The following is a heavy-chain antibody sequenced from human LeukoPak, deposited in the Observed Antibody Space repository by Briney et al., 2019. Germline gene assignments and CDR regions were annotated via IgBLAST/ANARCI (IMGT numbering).Heavy chain of an antibody. Sequence: SETLSLTCTVSGGSISSSSYYWGWIRQPPGKGLEWIGSIYYSGSTYYNPSLKSRVTISVDTSKNQFSLKLSSVTAADTAVYYCARGAPRIAAAGRANFDYWGQGTLVTVSS. CDR3: ARGAPRIAAAGRANFDY. V-gene: IGHV4-39*07. J-gene: IGHJ4*02. D-gene: IGHD6-13*01. CDR1: GGSISSSSYY. CDR2: IYYSGST.